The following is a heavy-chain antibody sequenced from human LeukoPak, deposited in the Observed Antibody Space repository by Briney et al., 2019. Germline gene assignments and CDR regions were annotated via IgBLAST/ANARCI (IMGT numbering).Heavy chain of an antibody. J-gene: IGHJ5*02. CDR2: ISGSGGST. CDR1: GFTFSSYA. CDR3: AKGGTPSLGWYCSGGSCYSDWFDP. D-gene: IGHD2-15*01. Sequence: GGSLRLSCAASGFTFSSYAMSWVRQAPGKGLEWVSAISGSGGSTCYADSVKGRFTISRDNSKNTLYLQMNSLRAEDTAVYYCAKGGTPSLGWYCSGGSCYSDWFDPWGQGTLVTVSS. V-gene: IGHV3-23*01.